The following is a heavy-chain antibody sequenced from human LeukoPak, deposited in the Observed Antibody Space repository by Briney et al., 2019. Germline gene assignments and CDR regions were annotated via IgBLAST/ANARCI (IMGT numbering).Heavy chain of an antibody. V-gene: IGHV1-18*01. D-gene: IGHD5-18*01. Sequence: ASVKVSCKASGYTFTSYGISWVRQAPGQGLEWMGWISAYNGNTNYAQKLQGRVTMTTDTSTSTAYMELRSLRSDDTAVYYCARWIPSSGYSYGYLADYWGQGTLVTVSS. CDR1: GYTFTSYG. CDR2: ISAYNGNT. J-gene: IGHJ4*02. CDR3: ARWIPSSGYSYGYLADY.